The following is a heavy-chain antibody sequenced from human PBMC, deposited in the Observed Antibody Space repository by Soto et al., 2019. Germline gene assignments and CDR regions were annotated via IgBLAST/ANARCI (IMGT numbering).Heavy chain of an antibody. CDR3: AKVSSAWYAGFFDL. J-gene: IGHJ4*02. CDR2: LSDSGGSI. V-gene: IGHV3-23*01. Sequence: EVQLLGSGGGLVQPGGSLRLSGTASGFTFNRHAMTWVRQAPGKGLEWVSGLSDSGGSIYYADSVKGRFTISRDNSMNTLYLQMNTLRAEDTAVYYCAKVSSAWYAGFFDLWGQGTLVTVSS. D-gene: IGHD2-8*01. CDR1: GFTFNRHA.